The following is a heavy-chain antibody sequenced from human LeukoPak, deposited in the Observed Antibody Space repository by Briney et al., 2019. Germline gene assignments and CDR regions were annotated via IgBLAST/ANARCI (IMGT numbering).Heavy chain of an antibody. Sequence: SETLSLTCTVSGGSISSYYWSWIRQPPGKGLEWIGYIYYSGSTNYNPSLKSRVTISVDTSKNQFSLKLSSVTAADTAVYYRARSYYYDSSGYPIFDYWGQGALVTVSS. V-gene: IGHV4-59*01. D-gene: IGHD3-22*01. CDR2: IYYSGST. J-gene: IGHJ4*02. CDR1: GGSISSYY. CDR3: ARSYYYDSSGYPIFDY.